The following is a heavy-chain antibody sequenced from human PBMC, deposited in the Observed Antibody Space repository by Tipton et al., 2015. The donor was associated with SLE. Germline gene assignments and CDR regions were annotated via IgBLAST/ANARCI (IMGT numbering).Heavy chain of an antibody. Sequence: TLSLTCTVSGGSISNYYWGWIRQPPGKGLEWIGSIYYSGSTYYNPSLKSRVTISVDTSKNQFSLKVSSVTAADTAVYYCAQSAYTYGSFNYWGQGTLVTVSS. CDR1: GGSISNYY. J-gene: IGHJ4*02. V-gene: IGHV4-39*01. CDR3: AQSAYTYGSFNY. CDR2: IYYSGST. D-gene: IGHD5-18*01.